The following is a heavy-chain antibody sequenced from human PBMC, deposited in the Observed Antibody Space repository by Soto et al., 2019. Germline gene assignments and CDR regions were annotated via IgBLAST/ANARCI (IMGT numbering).Heavy chain of an antibody. Sequence: GGSLRLSCAASGFTFDDYAMHWVRQAPGKGLEWVSGISWNSGSIGYADSVKGRFTISRDNAKNSLYLQMNSLRAEDTALYYCAKGSVVVAATKLDYWGQGTLVTVSS. CDR3: AKGSVVVAATKLDY. D-gene: IGHD2-15*01. CDR1: GFTFDDYA. CDR2: ISWNSGSI. V-gene: IGHV3-9*01. J-gene: IGHJ4*02.